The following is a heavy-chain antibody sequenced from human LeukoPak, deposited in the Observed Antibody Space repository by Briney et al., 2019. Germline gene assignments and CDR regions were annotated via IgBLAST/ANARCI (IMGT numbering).Heavy chain of an antibody. CDR3: ARVPSGMLYYLDGMDV. CDR2: MNPNSGNT. CDR1: GYTFTSYD. V-gene: IGHV1-8*01. Sequence: ASVKVSCKASGYTFTSYDINWVRQATGQGLEWMGWMNPNSGNTGYAQKFQGRVTMTRNTSISTAYMELSSLRSEDTAVYYCARVPSGMLYYLDGMDVWGQGTTVTVSS. J-gene: IGHJ6*02. D-gene: IGHD2-8*01.